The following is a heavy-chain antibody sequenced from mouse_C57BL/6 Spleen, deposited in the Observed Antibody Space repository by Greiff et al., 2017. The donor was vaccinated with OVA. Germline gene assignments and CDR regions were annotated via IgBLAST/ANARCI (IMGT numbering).Heavy chain of an antibody. V-gene: IGHV5-6*01. CDR2: ISSGGSYT. J-gene: IGHJ4*01. Sequence: EVQVVESGGDLVKPGGSLKLSCAASGFTFSSYGMSWVRQTPDKRLEWVATISSGGSYTYYPDSVKGRFTISRDNAKNTLYLQMSSLKSEDTAMYYCARHGTGAMDYWGQGTSVTVSS. D-gene: IGHD4-1*01. CDR1: GFTFSSYG. CDR3: ARHGTGAMDY.